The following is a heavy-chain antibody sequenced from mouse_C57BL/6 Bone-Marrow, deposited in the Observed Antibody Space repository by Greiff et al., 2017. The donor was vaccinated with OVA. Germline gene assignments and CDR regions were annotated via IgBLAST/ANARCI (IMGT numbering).Heavy chain of an antibody. CDR3: ARDYGSRWFAY. Sequence: QVQLKQSGAELVRPGTSVKMSCKASGYTFTNYWIGWAKQRPGHGLEWIGDIYPGGGYTNYNEKFKGKATLTADKSSSTAYMQFSSLTSEDSAIYYCARDYGSRWFAYWGQGTLVTVSA. V-gene: IGHV1-63*01. CDR1: GYTFTNYW. CDR2: IYPGGGYT. J-gene: IGHJ3*01. D-gene: IGHD1-1*01.